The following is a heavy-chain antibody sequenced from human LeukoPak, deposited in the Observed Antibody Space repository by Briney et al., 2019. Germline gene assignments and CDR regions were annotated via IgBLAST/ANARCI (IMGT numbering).Heavy chain of an antibody. CDR2: INHSVST. CDR3: ATGYTMCIVLRRTPNYYYMDV. J-gene: IGHJ6*03. V-gene: IGHV4-34*01. CDR1: GASVSVYY. Sequence: KPSECLSLACAVYGASVSVYYWSWIRHPPREGRGCLGGINHSVSTTTNTPLKSGVPTSVDTSKNHFSLKLRSVTPAHTHVYNCATGYTMCIVLRRTPNYYYMDVCGKGATVTVSS. D-gene: IGHD1-26*01.